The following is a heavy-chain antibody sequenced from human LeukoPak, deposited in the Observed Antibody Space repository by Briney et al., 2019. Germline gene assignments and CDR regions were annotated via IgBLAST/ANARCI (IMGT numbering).Heavy chain of an antibody. D-gene: IGHD3-16*01. CDR1: GGSVSSNFYY. Sequence: PSETLSLTCTVSGGSVSSNFYYWSWIRQPPGKGPEWIGYVHYGGSTNYNPSLKSRVTISVDTSKNQFSLKLSSVTAADTAVYYCATFRFTYALSAYWGQGTLVTVSS. CDR3: ATFRFTYALSAY. CDR2: VHYGGST. V-gene: IGHV4-61*01. J-gene: IGHJ4*02.